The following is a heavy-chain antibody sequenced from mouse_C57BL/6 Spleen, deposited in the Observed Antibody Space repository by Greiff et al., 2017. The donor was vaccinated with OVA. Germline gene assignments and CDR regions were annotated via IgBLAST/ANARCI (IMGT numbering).Heavy chain of an antibody. CDR1: GYTFTSYW. J-gene: IGHJ4*01. Sequence: QVQLQQPGAELVKPGASVKLSCKASGYTFTSYWMHWVKQRPGQGLEWIGMIHPNSGSTNYNEKFKSKATLTVDKSSSTAYMQLSSLTSEDSAVYYCARTDDYGSSYDYAMDYWGQGTSVTVSS. V-gene: IGHV1-64*01. CDR3: ARTDDYGSSYDYAMDY. CDR2: IHPNSGST. D-gene: IGHD1-1*01.